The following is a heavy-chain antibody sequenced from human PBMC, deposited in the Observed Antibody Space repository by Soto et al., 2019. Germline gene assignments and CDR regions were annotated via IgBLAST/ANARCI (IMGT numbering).Heavy chain of an antibody. CDR1: GGSITSGGYF. Sequence: SETLSLTCTVSGGSITSGGYFWSWIRHYPGKGLEWIGYMYNSGNTDYTPSLKSRVTISLDTSKNRFSLRLSSVTATDTAVYYCARGAGTAYYYGMDVWGPGTTVTVSS. V-gene: IGHV4-31*03. CDR2: MYNSGNT. D-gene: IGHD1-1*01. J-gene: IGHJ6*02. CDR3: ARGAGTAYYYGMDV.